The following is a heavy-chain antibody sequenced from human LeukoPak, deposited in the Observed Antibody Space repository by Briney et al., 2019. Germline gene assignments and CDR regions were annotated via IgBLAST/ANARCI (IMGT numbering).Heavy chain of an antibody. V-gene: IGHV1-69*06. CDR1: GGTFSSYA. D-gene: IGHD1-26*01. CDR2: IIPIFGTA. J-gene: IGHJ4*02. Sequence: ASVKVSCKASGGTFSSYAISWVRQAPGQGLEWMGGIIPIFGTANYAQKFQGRVTITADKSTSTAYMELSSLRSEDTAVYYCARVASAIVGATSGFYYWGQGTLVTVSS. CDR3: ARVASAIVGATSGFYY.